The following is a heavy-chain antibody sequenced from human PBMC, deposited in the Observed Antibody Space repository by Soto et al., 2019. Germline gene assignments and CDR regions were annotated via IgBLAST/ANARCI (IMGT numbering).Heavy chain of an antibody. D-gene: IGHD6-19*01. Sequence: PSETLSLTCAVSGGSISSSNWWSWIRQPPGKGLEWIGYIYYSGSTNYAPSLKSRVTISVDTSKNQFSLKLRSVSAADTAVYYCARAPAYSSGWYPTLDYWGQGTLVTVSS. CDR1: GGSISSSNW. CDR2: IYYSGST. CDR3: ARAPAYSSGWYPTLDY. V-gene: IGHV4-61*01. J-gene: IGHJ4*02.